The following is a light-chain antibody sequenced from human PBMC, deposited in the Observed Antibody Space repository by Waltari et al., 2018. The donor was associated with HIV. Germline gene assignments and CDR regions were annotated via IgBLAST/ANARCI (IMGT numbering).Light chain of an antibody. CDR2: GNS. V-gene: IGLV1-40*01. CDR3: QSYDSSLSVWV. Sequence: QSVLTQPPSLSGAPGPRVPISCTGSSPNTGARYDFPRYQQIPGTAPKLLIYGNSHRPSGVPDRFSGSKSGTSASLAITGLQAEDEADYYCQSYDSSLSVWVFGGGTKLTVL. J-gene: IGLJ3*02. CDR1: SPNTGARYD.